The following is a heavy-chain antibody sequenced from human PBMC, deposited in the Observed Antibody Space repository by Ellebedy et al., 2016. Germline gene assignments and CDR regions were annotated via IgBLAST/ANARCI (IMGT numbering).Heavy chain of an antibody. Sequence: GSLRLXXAVYGGSFSGYYWSWIRQPPGKGLEWIGEINHSGSTNYNPSLKSRVTISVDTSKNQFSLKLSSVTAADTAVYYCARVASYSSGRQGGNYYYYMDVWGKGTTVTVSS. V-gene: IGHV4-34*01. D-gene: IGHD6-19*01. CDR1: GGSFSGYY. CDR3: ARVASYSSGRQGGNYYYYMDV. J-gene: IGHJ6*03. CDR2: INHSGST.